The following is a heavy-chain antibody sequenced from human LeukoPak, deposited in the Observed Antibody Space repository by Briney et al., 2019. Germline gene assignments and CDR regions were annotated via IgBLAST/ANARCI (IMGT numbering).Heavy chain of an antibody. CDR1: GFTFSSYA. D-gene: IGHD3-10*01. CDR3: AKSGSYYYGSTYGMDV. J-gene: IGHJ6*02. CDR2: ISGSGGST. Sequence: GGSLRLSCAASGFTFSSYAMSWVRQASGKGLEWVSAISGSGGSTYYADSVKGRFTISRDNSKNTLYLQMNSLRAEDTAVYYCAKSGSYYYGSTYGMDVWGQGTTVTVSS. V-gene: IGHV3-23*01.